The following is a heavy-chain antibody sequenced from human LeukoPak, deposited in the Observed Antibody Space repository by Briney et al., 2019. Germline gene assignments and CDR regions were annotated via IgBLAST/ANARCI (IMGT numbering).Heavy chain of an antibody. V-gene: IGHV3-21*01. CDR3: ARQQWLDGAYYFDY. CDR2: ISTSSSYI. J-gene: IGHJ4*02. CDR1: GFTFSGST. Sequence: PGRSLRLSCAASGFTFSGSTMNWVSQAPGKGLEWVSFISTSSSYIYYADSVRGRFTISRDNAKNSLYLQMNSLRAEDTAVYYCARQQWLDGAYYFDYWGQGTLVTVSS. D-gene: IGHD6-19*01.